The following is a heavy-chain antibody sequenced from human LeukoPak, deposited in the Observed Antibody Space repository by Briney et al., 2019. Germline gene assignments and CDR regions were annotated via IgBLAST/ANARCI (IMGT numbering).Heavy chain of an antibody. CDR1: GFTVSSNY. CDR3: ARNNWFDA. V-gene: IGHV3-53*01. J-gene: IGHJ5*02. Sequence: GGSLGLSCAASGFTVSSNYMSWVRQAPGKGLEWVSVIYSGGSTFYADSVKGRFTISRDNSKNTLYLQMNGLRAEDTAVYYCARNNWFDAWGQGTLVTVSS. CDR2: IYSGGST.